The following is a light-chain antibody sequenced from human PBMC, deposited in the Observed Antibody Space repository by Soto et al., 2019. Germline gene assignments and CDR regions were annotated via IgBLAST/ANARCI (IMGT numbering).Light chain of an antibody. J-gene: IGKJ1*01. Sequence: DIQMTQSPSSLSASLGDRVTITCRSSQGISNYLAWNQQTPGKFPRLLIYVASNLQSGVPSWFSGSGSGTDFTLTISSVQPDDVAAYYCQEDNCSPEAFGQGTKLEIK. V-gene: IGKV1-27*01. CDR3: QEDNCSPEA. CDR1: QGISNY. CDR2: VAS.